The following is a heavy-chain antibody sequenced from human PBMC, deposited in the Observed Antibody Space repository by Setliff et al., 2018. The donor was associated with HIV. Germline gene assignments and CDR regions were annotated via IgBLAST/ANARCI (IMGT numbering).Heavy chain of an antibody. J-gene: IGHJ4*02. CDR3: ARMSAAGSPYYFDY. CDR2: ISSSSSSYT. V-gene: IGHV3-11*03. D-gene: IGHD6-13*01. Sequence: GGSLRLSCAASGFTVSERYMSWIRQAPGKGLEWISYISSSSSSYTNYADSVRGRFTISKDTSKNQVVLTVTNMDPVDTATYYCARMSAAGSPYYFDYWGQGTLVTVSS. CDR1: GFTVSERY.